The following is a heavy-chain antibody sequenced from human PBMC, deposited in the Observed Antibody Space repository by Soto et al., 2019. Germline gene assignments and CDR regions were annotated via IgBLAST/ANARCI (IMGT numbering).Heavy chain of an antibody. Sequence: QVQLVESGGGVVQPRRSLRLSCAASGFTFSPYAMHWVRQAPGKGLEWVAVISYDGNNKNYADSVKGRLAISRDNSRNTLYLQMNSLRAEDTAVYYCARARLDTPALDYWGQGTLVTVSS. J-gene: IGHJ4*02. CDR1: GFTFSPYA. CDR2: ISYDGNNK. V-gene: IGHV3-30*09. CDR3: ARARLDTPALDY. D-gene: IGHD2-2*01.